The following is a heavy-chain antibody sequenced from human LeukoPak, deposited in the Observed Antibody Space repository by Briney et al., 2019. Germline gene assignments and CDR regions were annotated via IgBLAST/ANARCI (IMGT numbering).Heavy chain of an antibody. J-gene: IGHJ3*02. CDR3: ARETPGTTVGAFDI. V-gene: IGHV3-30*02. Sequence: GGSLRLSCAASGFTFSSYGMHWVRQAPGKGLEWVAFIRYDGSNKYYADSVKGRFTISRDNSKNTLYLQMNSLRAEDTAVYYCARETPGTTVGAFDIWGQGTMVTVSS. CDR2: IRYDGSNK. D-gene: IGHD1-1*01. CDR1: GFTFSSYG.